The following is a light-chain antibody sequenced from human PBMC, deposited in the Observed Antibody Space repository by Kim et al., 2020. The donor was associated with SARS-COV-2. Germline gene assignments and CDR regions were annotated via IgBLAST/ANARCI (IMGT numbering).Light chain of an antibody. V-gene: IGKV3-15*01. CDR3: QQYNNWPYT. CDR2: GAS. J-gene: IGKJ2*01. CDR1: QSVSSN. Sequence: SVSPGESAPLPCRASQSVSSNIAWYPQKPAQAPRLLIYGASTRATGIPARFSGSGSGTEFTLTISSVQSEDFAVYYCQQYNNWPYTFGQGTKREI.